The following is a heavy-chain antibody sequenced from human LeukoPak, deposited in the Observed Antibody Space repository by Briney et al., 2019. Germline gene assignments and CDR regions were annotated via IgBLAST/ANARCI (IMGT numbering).Heavy chain of an antibody. V-gene: IGHV3-48*02. CDR1: GFTFSSYS. J-gene: IGHJ3*02. CDR2: ISSSSSTI. Sequence: GGSLGLSCAASGFTFSSYSMNWVRQAPGKGLEWVSYISSSSSTIYYADSVKGRFTISRDNAKNSLYLQMNSLRDEDTAVYYCALGVTTVNAFDIWGQGKMVTVSS. D-gene: IGHD4-17*01. CDR3: ALGVTTVNAFDI.